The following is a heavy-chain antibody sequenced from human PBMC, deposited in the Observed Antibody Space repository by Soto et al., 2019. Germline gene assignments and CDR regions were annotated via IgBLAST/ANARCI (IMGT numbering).Heavy chain of an antibody. D-gene: IGHD2-2*02. Sequence: QVQLVQSGAEVKKPGSSVKVSCKASGGTFSSYTISWVRQAPGQGLEWMGRIIPILGIANYAQKFQGRVTITADKSTSTAYMELSSLRSEDTAVYYCAREGYCSSTSCYMKGWFDPGGQGTLVTVSS. CDR2: IIPILGIA. CDR3: AREGYCSSTSCYMKGWFDP. V-gene: IGHV1-69*08. CDR1: GGTFSSYT. J-gene: IGHJ5*02.